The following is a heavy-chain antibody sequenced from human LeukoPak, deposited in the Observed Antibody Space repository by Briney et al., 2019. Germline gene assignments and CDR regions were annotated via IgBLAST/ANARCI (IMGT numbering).Heavy chain of an antibody. CDR1: GYTFISYY. V-gene: IGHV1-46*01. D-gene: IGHD3-10*01. Sequence: ASVKVSCKASGYTFISYYIHWVRQAPGQGLEWMGLINPSGGSTNYAQKFQGRVTMTRDTSTSTVYMELSSLRSEDTAVYYCARGPRITLIRGGQWYYYMDVWGKGTTVTISS. CDR2: INPSGGST. CDR3: ARGPRITLIRGGQWYYYMDV. J-gene: IGHJ6*03.